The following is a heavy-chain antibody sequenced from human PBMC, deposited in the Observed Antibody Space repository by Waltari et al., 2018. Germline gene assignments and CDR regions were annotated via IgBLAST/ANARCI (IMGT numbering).Heavy chain of an antibody. J-gene: IGHJ5*02. Sequence: QVQLVQSGAEVKKPGSSVKVSCKASGGTFSSYAISWVRQAPGQGLEWMGGIIPIVGTANYAQKFQGRVTITADESTSTAYMELSSLRSEDTAVYYCAREPGDCSSTSCYTGRGFDPWGQGTLVTVSS. CDR1: GGTFSSYA. CDR3: AREPGDCSSTSCYTGRGFDP. CDR2: IIPIVGTA. V-gene: IGHV1-69*01. D-gene: IGHD2-2*02.